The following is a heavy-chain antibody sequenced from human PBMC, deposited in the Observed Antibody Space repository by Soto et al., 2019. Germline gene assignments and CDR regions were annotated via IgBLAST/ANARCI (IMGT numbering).Heavy chain of an antibody. CDR3: VRFTSDRSIDF. V-gene: IGHV1-18*01. J-gene: IGHJ4*02. CDR1: GYTFTNFG. D-gene: IGHD2-2*01. Sequence: ASVKVSCKTSGYTFTNFGMCWVRQARGQGLEWVGWVTGDNSKTHYAQKFQGRVTMSTDTSTNTAYMDLKSLTSDDTAMYYCVRFTSDRSIDFWGRGTLVTVSS. CDR2: VTGDNSKT.